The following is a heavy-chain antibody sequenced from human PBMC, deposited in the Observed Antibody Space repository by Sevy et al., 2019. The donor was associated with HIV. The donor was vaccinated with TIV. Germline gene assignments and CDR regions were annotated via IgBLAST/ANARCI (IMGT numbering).Heavy chain of an antibody. CDR2: IYSDGTT. V-gene: IGHV3-53*01. D-gene: IGHD6-19*01. CDR3: ARRLSSAWYFDF. J-gene: IGHJ4*02. CDR1: GFSVSRNH. Sequence: GGSLRLSCAASGFSVSRNHINWVRQAPGKGQEWISVIYSDGTTHYADSMKGRFTISRDTSNNTVYLQVSSLRADDTAVYYCARRLSSAWYFDFWGQGTLVTVSS.